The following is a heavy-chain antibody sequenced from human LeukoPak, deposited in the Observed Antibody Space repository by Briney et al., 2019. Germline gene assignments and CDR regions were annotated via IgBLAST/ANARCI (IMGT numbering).Heavy chain of an antibody. Sequence: PSETLSLTCAVYGGSFSGYYWSWIRQPPGKGLEWIGEINHSGSTNYNPSLKSRVTISVDTSKNQFSLKLSSVTAADTAVYYCARDSSTEIRGIIFDYWGQGALVTVSS. V-gene: IGHV4-34*01. CDR2: INHSGST. D-gene: IGHD3-10*01. CDR1: GGSFSGYY. CDR3: ARDSSTEIRGIIFDY. J-gene: IGHJ4*02.